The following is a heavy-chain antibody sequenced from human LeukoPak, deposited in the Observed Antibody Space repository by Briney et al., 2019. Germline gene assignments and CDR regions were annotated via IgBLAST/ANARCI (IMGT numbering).Heavy chain of an antibody. CDR3: ARLDVALAGRVFDY. CDR2: IYPGDSDT. J-gene: IGHJ4*02. Sequence: GESLKISCNGSGYSFTNFWIAWVRQMPGKGLEWMGIIYPGDSDTRYSPSFQGQVTISADKSISTAYLQWSSLKASDTALYYCARLDVALAGRVFDYWGQGSLVTVSS. V-gene: IGHV5-51*01. CDR1: GYSFTNFW. D-gene: IGHD6-13*01.